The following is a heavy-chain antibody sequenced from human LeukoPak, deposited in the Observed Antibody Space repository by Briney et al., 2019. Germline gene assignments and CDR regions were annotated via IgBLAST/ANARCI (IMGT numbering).Heavy chain of an antibody. V-gene: IGHV1-69*05. Sequence: GSSVKVSCKASGGTFSSYAISWVRQAPGQGLEWMGGIIPIFGIANYAQKFQGRVTITTDESTSTAYMELSSLRSEDTAVYYCASGRATVTTVAYAFDIWGQGTMVTVSS. CDR3: ASGRATVTTVAYAFDI. CDR1: GGTFSSYA. D-gene: IGHD4-11*01. J-gene: IGHJ3*02. CDR2: IIPIFGIA.